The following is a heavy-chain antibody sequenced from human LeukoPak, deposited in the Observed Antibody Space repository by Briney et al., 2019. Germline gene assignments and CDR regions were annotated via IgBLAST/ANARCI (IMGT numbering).Heavy chain of an antibody. V-gene: IGHV3-30*03. CDR1: GFTFSSYG. Sequence: GGSLRLSCAASGFTFSSYGMHWVRQAPGKGLEWVAVISYDGRNKYYADSVKGRFTISRDNSKNTLYLQMNSLRAEDTAVYYCARTSSSGLVGGYYFDYWGQGTLVTVSS. J-gene: IGHJ4*02. CDR2: ISYDGRNK. CDR3: ARTSSSGLVGGYYFDY. D-gene: IGHD6-19*01.